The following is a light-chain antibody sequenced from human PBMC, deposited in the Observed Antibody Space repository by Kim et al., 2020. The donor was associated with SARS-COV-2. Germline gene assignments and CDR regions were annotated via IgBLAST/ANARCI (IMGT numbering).Light chain of an antibody. J-gene: IGKJ1*01. Sequence: SVGYRVTSTCRASQSISSYLNWYQQKPGKAPKLLIYAASSLQSGVPSRFSGSGSGTDFTLTISSLQPEDFATYYCQQSYSTPPWTFGQGTKVDIK. CDR3: QQSYSTPPWT. V-gene: IGKV1-39*01. CDR1: QSISSY. CDR2: AAS.